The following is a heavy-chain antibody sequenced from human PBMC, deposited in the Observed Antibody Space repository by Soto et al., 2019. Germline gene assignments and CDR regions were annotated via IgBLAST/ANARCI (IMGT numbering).Heavy chain of an antibody. CDR2: IMPVFRRP. Sequence: QVQLVQSGAEVKKPGSSVKVSCKASGGTFRTSAISWVRQAPGQGLEWVGGIMPVFRRPKYAQNFQGRVTRTADESTSTADMVLSSLRSDDTAVYYCARDKDRPQLGGNYYYILDVWGQGTAVTVSS. J-gene: IGHJ6*02. CDR3: ARDKDRPQLGGNYYYILDV. D-gene: IGHD3-3*02. V-gene: IGHV1-69*12. CDR1: GGTFRTSA.